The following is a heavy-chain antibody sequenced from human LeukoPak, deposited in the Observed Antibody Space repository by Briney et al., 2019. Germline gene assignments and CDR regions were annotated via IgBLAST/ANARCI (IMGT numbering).Heavy chain of an antibody. J-gene: IGHJ4*02. V-gene: IGHV4-59*01. CDR3: ARGSNGWYSFDY. D-gene: IGHD6-19*01. Sequence: SETLSLTCTVSGGSISSYYWSWIRQPPGKGLEWIGYIYYSGSTNYNPSLKSRVTISVDTSKNQFSLKLSSVTAADTAVYYCARGSNGWYSFDYWGQGTLVTVSS. CDR1: GGSISSYY. CDR2: IYYSGST.